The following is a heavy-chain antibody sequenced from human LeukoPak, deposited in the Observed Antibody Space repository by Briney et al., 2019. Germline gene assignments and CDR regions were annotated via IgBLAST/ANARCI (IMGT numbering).Heavy chain of an antibody. CDR1: GYTFTGYY. CDR2: INPNSDGT. J-gene: IGHJ4*02. Sequence: ASVKVSCKASGYTFTGYYMHWVRQAPGQGLEWMGWINPNSDGTNYAQKFQGWVTMTRDTSISTAYMELSRLRSDDTAVYYCARAESVIVVVPAAGLDYWGQGTLVTVSS. V-gene: IGHV1-2*04. D-gene: IGHD2-2*01. CDR3: ARAESVIVVVPAAGLDY.